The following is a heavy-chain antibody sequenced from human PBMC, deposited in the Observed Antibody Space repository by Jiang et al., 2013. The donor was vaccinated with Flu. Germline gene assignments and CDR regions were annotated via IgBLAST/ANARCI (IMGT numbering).Heavy chain of an antibody. V-gene: IGHV4-34*01. Sequence: ETLSLTCAIYGGSFSGYYWSWIRQSPGKGLEWIGEINHSGSDQLQPVPRESSRPYQLDKSRNQFSLKLTSVTAADTAMYYCARYRSPPYYYDSGYYSTQVFDMWGQGTMVTVSP. CDR2: INHSGSD. CDR1: GGSFSGYY. D-gene: IGHD3-22*01. J-gene: IGHJ3*02. CDR3: ARYRSPPYYYDSGYYSTQVFDM.